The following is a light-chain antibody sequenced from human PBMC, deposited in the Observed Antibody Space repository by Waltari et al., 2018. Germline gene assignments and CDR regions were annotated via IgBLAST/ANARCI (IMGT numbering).Light chain of an antibody. CDR2: VNSDGSH. CDR1: SGHSSSA. Sequence: QLVVTQSPSASTSLGASVKLTCTLSSGHSSSAIASHQQRPDKGPRYLMKVNSDGSHSKGAGIPDRFSGSSSGADRHLTISSLQSDDEADYYCQTWGTGISVVFGGGTKLTVL. CDR3: QTWGTGISVV. J-gene: IGLJ2*01. V-gene: IGLV4-69*02.